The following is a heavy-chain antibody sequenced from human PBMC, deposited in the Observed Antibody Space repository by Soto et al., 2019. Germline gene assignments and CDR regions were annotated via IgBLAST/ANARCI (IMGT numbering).Heavy chain of an antibody. CDR3: ANSRASEGAEYFQH. Sequence: EVQLLESGGGLVQPGGSLRLSCAASGFTFSSYAMSWVRQAPGKGLEWVSAISGSGGSTYYADSVKGRFTISRDNSKNALYLQMNSRRAGDTAVYYCANSRASEGAEYFQHWGQGTLVTGPS. CDR1: GFTFSSYA. J-gene: IGHJ1*01. CDR2: ISGSGGST. V-gene: IGHV3-23*01. D-gene: IGHD2-2*01.